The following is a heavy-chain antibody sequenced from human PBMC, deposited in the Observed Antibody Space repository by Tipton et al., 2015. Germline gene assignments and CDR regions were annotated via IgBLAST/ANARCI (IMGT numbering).Heavy chain of an antibody. CDR3: ARDLEHGMDV. V-gene: IGHV4-61*01. CDR2: ISYSGST. Sequence: TLSLTCTVSGGSVSTSNYYWGWIRQSPGKGLEWIGYISYSGSTHYNPSLKRRVTISLDTSKNQFSLTLNSVTAADTAVYYCARDLEHGMDVWGQGTTVNVSS. CDR1: GGSVSTSNYY. J-gene: IGHJ6*02. D-gene: IGHD5-24*01.